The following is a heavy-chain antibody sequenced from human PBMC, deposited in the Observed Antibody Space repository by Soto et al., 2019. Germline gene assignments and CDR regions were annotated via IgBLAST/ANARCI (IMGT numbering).Heavy chain of an antibody. CDR2: IKQDGSEK. J-gene: IGHJ4*02. CDR1: GFIFTRYW. CDR3: ARDLGTCGGDCSRDN. V-gene: IGHV3-7*04. Sequence: EVQLVESGGGLVQPGGSLRLSCAASGFIFTRYWMTWVRQAPGKGLEWVANIKQDGSEKYYVDSLKGRFAISRDNAQNSVYLQMNSLRAEDTAVYYCARDLGTCGGDCSRDNWGQGTLVTVSS. D-gene: IGHD2-21*02.